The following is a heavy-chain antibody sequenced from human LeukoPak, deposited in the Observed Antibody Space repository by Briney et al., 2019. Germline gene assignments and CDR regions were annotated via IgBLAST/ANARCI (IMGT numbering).Heavy chain of an antibody. Sequence: PGGSLILSCAASGFTFSSYAMSWVSQAPGKGLEWVSAISGSGGSTYYADSVKGRFTISRDNSKNTLYLQMNSLRAEDTAVYYCAKDRVGGTVAPPLTYYFDYWGQGTLVTVSS. CDR1: GFTFSSYA. CDR3: AKDRVGGTVAPPLTYYFDY. D-gene: IGHD1/OR15-1a*01. CDR2: ISGSGGST. J-gene: IGHJ4*02. V-gene: IGHV3-23*01.